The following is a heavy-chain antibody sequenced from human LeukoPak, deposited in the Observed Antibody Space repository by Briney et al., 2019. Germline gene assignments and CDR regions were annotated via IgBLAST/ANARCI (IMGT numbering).Heavy chain of an antibody. CDR3: ASRGRKTKDAFDI. Sequence: GESLKISCKGSGYSFTSYWIGWVRQMPGKGLEWMGIIYPGDSDTRYSPSFQGRVTISADKSISTAYLQWSSLKASDTAMYYCASRGRKTKDAFDIWGQGTMVTVSS. CDR2: IYPGDSDT. CDR1: GYSFTSYW. J-gene: IGHJ3*02. D-gene: IGHD3-16*01. V-gene: IGHV5-51*01.